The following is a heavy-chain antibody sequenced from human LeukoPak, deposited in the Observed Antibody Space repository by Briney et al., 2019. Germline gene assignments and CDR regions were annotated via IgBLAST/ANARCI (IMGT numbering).Heavy chain of an antibody. J-gene: IGHJ6*02. CDR1: GFTFSSYS. V-gene: IGHV3-21*01. Sequence: GGSLRLSCAASGFTFSSYSMNWVRRAPGKGLEWVSSISSSSSYIYYADSVKGRFTISRDNAKNSLYLQMNSLRAEDTAVYYCARPWGYYYYYGMDVWGQGTTVTVSS. CDR3: ARPWGYYYYYGMDV. CDR2: ISSSSSYI. D-gene: IGHD7-27*01.